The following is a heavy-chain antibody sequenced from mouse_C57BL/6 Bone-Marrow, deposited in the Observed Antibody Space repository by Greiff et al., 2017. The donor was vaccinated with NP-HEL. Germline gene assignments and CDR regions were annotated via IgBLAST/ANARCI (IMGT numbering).Heavy chain of an antibody. CDR2: ISSGSSTI. J-gene: IGHJ4*01. CDR3: ARYDYDGAMDY. V-gene: IGHV5-17*01. Sequence: VQLKESGGGLVKPGGSLKLSCAASGFTFSDYGMHWVRQAPEKGLEWVAYISSGSSTIYYADTVKGRFTISRDNAKNTLFLQMTSLRSEDTAMYYCARYDYDGAMDYWGQGTSVTVSS. CDR1: GFTFSDYG. D-gene: IGHD2-4*01.